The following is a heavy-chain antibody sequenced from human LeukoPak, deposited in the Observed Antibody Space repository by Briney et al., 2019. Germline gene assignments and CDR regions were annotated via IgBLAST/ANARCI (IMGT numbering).Heavy chain of an antibody. CDR2: ISAYNGNT. J-gene: IGHJ6*02. CDR1: GYTFTSYG. V-gene: IGHV1-18*01. Sequence: GASVKVSCKASGYTFTSYGISWVRQAPGQGLEWMGWISAYNGNTNYAQKLQGRVTMTTDTSTSTAYMELRSLRSDDTAVYYCARDRGVVRYYYYGMDVWGQGTTVTVSS. CDR3: ARDRGVVRYYYYGMDV. D-gene: IGHD2-2*01.